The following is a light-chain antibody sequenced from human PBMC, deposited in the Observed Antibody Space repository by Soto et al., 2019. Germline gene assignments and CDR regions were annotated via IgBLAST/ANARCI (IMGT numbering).Light chain of an antibody. V-gene: IGKV3-15*01. J-gene: IGKJ1*01. CDR2: GAS. CDR3: QQYNNWPPWT. Sequence: EIVMTQSPATLSVSPGERATLSCRASQSVSSNIAWYQHKPGQAPRLLIYGASTRATGIPVRFSGSGSGTEFTLTISSLQSEDFAVYYCQQYNNWPPWTFGQGTKVEIK. CDR1: QSVSSN.